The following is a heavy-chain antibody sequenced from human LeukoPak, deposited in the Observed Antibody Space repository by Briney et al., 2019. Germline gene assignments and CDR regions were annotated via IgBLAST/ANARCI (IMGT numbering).Heavy chain of an antibody. V-gene: IGHV3-64D*06. CDR2: ISSNGGNT. D-gene: IGHD2-8*01. CDR3: VKGRQYTNGLFDY. Sequence: GGSLRLSCSASGFTFSSYAMHWVRQAPGKGLEYVSAISSNGGNTYYADSVKGRFTISRDNSKNTLYLRMSGLRAEDTAVYYCVKGRQYTNGLFDYWGQGTLVTVSS. CDR1: GFTFSSYA. J-gene: IGHJ4*02.